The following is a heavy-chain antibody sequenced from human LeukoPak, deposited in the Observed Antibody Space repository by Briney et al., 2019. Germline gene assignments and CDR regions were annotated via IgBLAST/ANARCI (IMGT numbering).Heavy chain of an antibody. CDR3: ARGPLRYFWSGYGASDY. V-gene: IGHV1-18*01. J-gene: IGHJ4*02. D-gene: IGHD3-3*01. CDR1: GYTFTSYG. Sequence: GASVKVSCKASGYTFTSYGISWVRQAPGQGLEWMGWISAYNGNTNYAQKLQGRVTMTTDTSTSTAYVELRSLRSDDTAVYYCARGPLRYFWSGYGASDYWGQGTLVTVSS. CDR2: ISAYNGNT.